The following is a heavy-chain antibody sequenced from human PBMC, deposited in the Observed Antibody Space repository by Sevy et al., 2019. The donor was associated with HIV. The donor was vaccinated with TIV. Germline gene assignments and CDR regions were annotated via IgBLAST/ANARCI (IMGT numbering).Heavy chain of an antibody. Sequence: ASVKVSCKISGYTFTTYHITWVRQAPGQGPECMGRISPHNGDTNSAPKFQGRVTMITDKSTSTAYMELRSLRSDDTAVYYCARAHCSGGRCYSLAYWGQGTLVTVSS. V-gene: IGHV1-18*01. CDR1: GYTFTTYH. CDR2: ISPHNGDT. D-gene: IGHD2-15*01. J-gene: IGHJ4*02. CDR3: ARAHCSGGRCYSLAY.